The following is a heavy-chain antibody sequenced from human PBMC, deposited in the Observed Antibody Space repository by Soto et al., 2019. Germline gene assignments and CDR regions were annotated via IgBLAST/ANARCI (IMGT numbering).Heavy chain of an antibody. D-gene: IGHD3-3*01. CDR2: IYWNDDK. CDR3: AHGIDYYDFWSGYLRPVTAPYYFDY. Sequence: SGPTLVNPTQTLTLTCTFSGFSLSTSGVGVGWIRQPPGKALEWLALIYWNDDKRYSPSLKSRLTITKDTSKNQVVLTMTNMDPVDTATYYCAHGIDYYDFWSGYLRPVTAPYYFDYWGQGTLVTVSS. CDR1: GFSLSTSGVG. V-gene: IGHV2-5*01. J-gene: IGHJ4*02.